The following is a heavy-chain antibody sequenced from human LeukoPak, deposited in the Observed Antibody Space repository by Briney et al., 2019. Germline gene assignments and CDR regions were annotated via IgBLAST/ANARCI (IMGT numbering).Heavy chain of an antibody. CDR3: AKAPCSSTSCPPDY. D-gene: IGHD2-2*01. J-gene: IGHJ4*02. CDR2: IRYDGSNK. CDR1: GFTFSSYS. V-gene: IGHV3-30*02. Sequence: GGSLRLSCAASGFTFSSYSMNWVRQAPGKGLEWVAFIRYDGSNKYYADSVKGRFTISRDNSKNTLYLQMNSLRAEDTAVYYCAKAPCSSTSCPPDYWGQGTLVTVSS.